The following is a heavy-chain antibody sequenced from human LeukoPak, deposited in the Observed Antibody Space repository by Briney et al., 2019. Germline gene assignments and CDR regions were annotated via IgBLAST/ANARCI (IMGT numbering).Heavy chain of an antibody. CDR1: GFTFSSYW. CDR2: ISGSGGST. D-gene: IGHD1-26*01. Sequence: GGSLRLSCAASGFTFSSYWMSWVRQAPGKGLEWVSAISGSGGSTYYADSVKGRFTISRDNSKNTLYLQMNSLRAEDTAVYYCATLVGESGSLARGNFDYWGQGTLVTVSS. J-gene: IGHJ4*02. V-gene: IGHV3-23*01. CDR3: ATLVGESGSLARGNFDY.